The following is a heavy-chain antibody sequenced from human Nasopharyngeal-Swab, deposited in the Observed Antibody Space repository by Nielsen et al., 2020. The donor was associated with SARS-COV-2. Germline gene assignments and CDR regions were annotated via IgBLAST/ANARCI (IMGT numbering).Heavy chain of an antibody. CDR1: GFTLRSYD. V-gene: IGHV3-13*01. CDR3: AREQLCIRGTRCLDAFDI. CDR2: IASSGAT. D-gene: IGHD2-2*01. J-gene: IGHJ3*02. Sequence: GESLKISCAASGFTLRSYDVHWVRQTPGEGLEWVSVIASSGATSYLDSVKGRFTVSRDNVKNSVYLQMNSLRAGDTAVYYCAREQLCIRGTRCLDAFDIWGQGTMVTVSS.